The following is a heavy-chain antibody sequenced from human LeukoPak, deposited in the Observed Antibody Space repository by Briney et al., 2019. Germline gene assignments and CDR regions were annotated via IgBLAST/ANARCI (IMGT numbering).Heavy chain of an antibody. D-gene: IGHD4-23*01. CDR2: MNPNSGNT. Sequence: GASVKVSCKASGYTFTGYYMHWVRQAPGQGLEWMGWMNPNSGNTGYAQKFQGRVTITRNTSISTAYMELSSLRSEDTAVYYCARNYGGNSYDYWGQGTLVTVSS. V-gene: IGHV1-8*03. J-gene: IGHJ4*02. CDR3: ARNYGGNSYDY. CDR1: GYTFTGYY.